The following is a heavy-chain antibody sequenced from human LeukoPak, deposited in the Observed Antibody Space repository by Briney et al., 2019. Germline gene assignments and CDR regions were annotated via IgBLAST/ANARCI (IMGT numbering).Heavy chain of an antibody. Sequence: PSETLSLTCTVSGGSISSYYWSWIRQPPGKGLEWIGYIYYSGSTNYNPSLKGRVTISVDTSKNQFSLKLSSVTAADTAVYYCARPISGLRSGGAFDIWGQGTMVTVSS. D-gene: IGHD5-12*01. CDR1: GGSISSYY. J-gene: IGHJ3*02. V-gene: IGHV4-59*08. CDR2: IYYSGST. CDR3: ARPISGLRSGGAFDI.